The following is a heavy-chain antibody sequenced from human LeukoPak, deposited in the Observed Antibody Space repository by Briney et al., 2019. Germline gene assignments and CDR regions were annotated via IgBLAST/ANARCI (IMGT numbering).Heavy chain of an antibody. J-gene: IGHJ5*01. V-gene: IGHV4-34*01. CDR2: INHNGGT. CDR1: GGSFSGYF. Sequence: PSETLSLTCAVYGGSFSGYFWSWIRQPPGKGLEWIGDINHNGGTNYNPSLKSRVTISVDTSKNQFSLNLSSVTAADTAVYYCARRPRGVIIKTWFDSWGQGTLVTVSS. D-gene: IGHD3-10*01. CDR3: ARRPRGVIIKTWFDS.